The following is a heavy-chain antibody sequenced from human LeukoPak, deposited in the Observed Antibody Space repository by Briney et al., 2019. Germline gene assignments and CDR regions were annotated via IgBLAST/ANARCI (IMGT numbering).Heavy chain of an antibody. CDR2: ISASNGDI. CDR1: GYDFDTYG. D-gene: IGHD3-22*01. V-gene: IGHV1-18*01. CDR3: ARGLERESLDSSGYYY. Sequence: RASVKVSCKASGYDFDTYGLSWVRQAPGQGLEWVGWISASNGDINSAQNLQGRVTMTTDTSTRTAYMELRNLRSDDTAIYYCARGLERESLDSSGYYYWGQGTLVTVSS. J-gene: IGHJ4*02.